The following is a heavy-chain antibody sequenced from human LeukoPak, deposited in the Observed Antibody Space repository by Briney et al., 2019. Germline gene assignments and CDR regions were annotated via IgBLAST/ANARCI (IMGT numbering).Heavy chain of an antibody. D-gene: IGHD4-17*01. J-gene: IGHJ4*02. Sequence: GGSLRLSCAASGFTFSSYAMHWVRQAPGKGLEWVAVISYDGSNKYYADSVKGRFTISRDNSKNTLYLQMNSLRAEDTAVYYCARGYKATVTTKEELGYWGQGTLVTVSS. CDR3: ARGYKATVTTKEELGY. V-gene: IGHV3-30-3*01. CDR2: ISYDGSNK. CDR1: GFTFSSYA.